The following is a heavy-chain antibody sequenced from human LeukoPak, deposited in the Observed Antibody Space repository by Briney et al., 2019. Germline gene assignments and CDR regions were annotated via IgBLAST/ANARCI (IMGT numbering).Heavy chain of an antibody. V-gene: IGHV4-61*01. CDR2: IYYSGST. Sequence: PSETLSLTCTVSGGSVSSGSYYWSWIRQPPGKGLEWIGYIYYSGSTNYNPSLKSRVTISVDTSKNQFSLKLSSVTAADTAVYYCAGDGYSSSWYYFDYWGQGTLVTVSS. CDR3: AGDGYSSSWYYFDY. J-gene: IGHJ4*02. CDR1: GGSVSSGSYY. D-gene: IGHD6-13*01.